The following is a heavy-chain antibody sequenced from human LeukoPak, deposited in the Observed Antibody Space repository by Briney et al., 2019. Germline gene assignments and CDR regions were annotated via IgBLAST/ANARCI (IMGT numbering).Heavy chain of an antibody. D-gene: IGHD5-18*01. CDR3: ARVDTAMGPDY. CDR1: GYTFTSYY. J-gene: IGHJ4*02. Sequence: GASVKVSCKASGYTFTSYYMHWVRQAPGPGLEWMGIINPSGDSTSFAQKFQGRVTMTRDTSTSTLYMELSSLRSDDTAVYYCARVDTAMGPDYWGQGTLVTVSS. CDR2: INPSGDST. V-gene: IGHV1-46*01.